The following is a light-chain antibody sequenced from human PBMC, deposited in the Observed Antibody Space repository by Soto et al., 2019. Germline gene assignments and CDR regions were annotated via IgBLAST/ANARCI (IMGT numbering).Light chain of an antibody. Sequence: DIQMTQSPSSLSTTVGDRVTITCRASQRIATYLNWYQHKPGRATNLLIYGGSTLQSGVPSRFSGSGSGTDFARTISSLQPEDFATYYCQQSDSIPYTLGQGTKLEI. V-gene: IGKV1-39*01. CDR2: GGS. CDR1: QRIATY. CDR3: QQSDSIPYT. J-gene: IGKJ2*01.